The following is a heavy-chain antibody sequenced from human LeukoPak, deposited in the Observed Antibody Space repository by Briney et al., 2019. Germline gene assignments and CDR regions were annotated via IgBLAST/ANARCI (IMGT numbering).Heavy chain of an antibody. V-gene: IGHV4-34*01. CDR2: INHSGST. Sequence: PSATLSLTCAVYGGSFSGYYWSWIRQPPGKGLEWIGEINHSGSTNYNPSLKSRVTISVDTSKNQFSLKLSSVTAADTAVYYCARQRGQWLVRGWFDPWGQGTLVTVSS. D-gene: IGHD6-19*01. J-gene: IGHJ5*02. CDR1: GGSFSGYY. CDR3: ARQRGQWLVRGWFDP.